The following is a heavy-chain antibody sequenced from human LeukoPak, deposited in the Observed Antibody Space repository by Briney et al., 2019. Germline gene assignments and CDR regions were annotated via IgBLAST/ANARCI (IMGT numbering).Heavy chain of an antibody. CDR3: ATGRGDN. D-gene: IGHD1-26*01. Sequence: GGSLRLSCAASGFIVSSNFMSWVSQAPGKGLECVSLINSGGTTYYADSVKGRFTISRDDSKNTLYLQMNSLRAEDTAVYYCATGRGDNWGQGTLVPVSS. CDR2: INSGGTT. V-gene: IGHV3-53*01. J-gene: IGHJ4*02. CDR1: GFIVSSNF.